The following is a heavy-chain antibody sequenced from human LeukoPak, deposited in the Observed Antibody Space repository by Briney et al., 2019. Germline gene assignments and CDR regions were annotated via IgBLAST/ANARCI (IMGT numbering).Heavy chain of an antibody. V-gene: IGHV4-4*07. CDR2: IYTSGST. CDR1: GGSISSYY. D-gene: IGHD2-2*02. Sequence: SETLSLTCTVSGGSISSYYWSWIRQPAGKGLEWIGRIYTSGSTNYNPSLKSRVTMSVDTSKNQFSLKLSSVTAADTAVYYCARDGGYCSSTSCYTPYWYFDLWGRGTLVTVSS. CDR3: ARDGGYCSSTSCYTPYWYFDL. J-gene: IGHJ2*01.